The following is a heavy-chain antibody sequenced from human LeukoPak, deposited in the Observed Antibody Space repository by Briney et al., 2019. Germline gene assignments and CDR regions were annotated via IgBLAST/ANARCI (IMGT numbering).Heavy chain of an antibody. J-gene: IGHJ4*02. CDR2: ISYDGSNK. D-gene: IGHD6-6*01. CDR1: GFTFSSYA. CDR3: AKAQYSSSSFDY. Sequence: GRSLRLSCAASGFTFSSYAMHWVRQAPGKGLEWVAVISYDGSNKYYADSVKGRFTISRDNSKNTLYLQMNSLRAEDTAVYYCAKAQYSSSSFDYWGQGTLVTVSS. V-gene: IGHV3-30-3*01.